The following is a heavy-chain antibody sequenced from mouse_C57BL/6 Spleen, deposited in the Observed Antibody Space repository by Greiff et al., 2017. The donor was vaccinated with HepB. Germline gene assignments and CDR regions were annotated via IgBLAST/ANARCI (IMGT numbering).Heavy chain of an antibody. J-gene: IGHJ4*01. CDR1: GFTFSSYA. V-gene: IGHV5-4*01. D-gene: IGHD4-1*01. Sequence: EVQGVESGGGLVKPGGSLKLSCAASGFTFSSYAMSWVRQTPEKRLEWVATSSDGGSYTYYPDNVKGRFTISRDNATNNLYLQMSHLKSEDTAMYYCARDQTGTEGYAMDYWGQGTSVTVSS. CDR3: ARDQTGTEGYAMDY. CDR2: SSDGGSYT.